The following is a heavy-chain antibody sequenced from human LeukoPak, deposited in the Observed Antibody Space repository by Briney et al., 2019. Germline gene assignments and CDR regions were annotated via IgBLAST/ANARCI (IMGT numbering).Heavy chain of an antibody. CDR3: ACLRFLEWPPAV. CDR2: IYYSGST. J-gene: IGHJ4*02. D-gene: IGHD3-3*01. V-gene: IGHV4-39*01. Sequence: SETLSLTCTVSGGSISSSNYYWGWIRQPPGKGLEWIGSIYYSGSTYYNPSLKSRVTISVDTSKNQFSLKLSSVTAADTAVYYCACLRFLEWPPAVWGQGTLVTVSS. CDR1: GGSISSSNYY.